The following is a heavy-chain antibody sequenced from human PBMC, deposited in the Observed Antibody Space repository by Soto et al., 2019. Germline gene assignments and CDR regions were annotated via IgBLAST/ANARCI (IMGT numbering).Heavy chain of an antibody. CDR3: ARRASMVRGVSNWFDP. V-gene: IGHV1-18*01. D-gene: IGHD3-10*01. CDR2: ISAYNGNT. CDR1: GYTFTSYG. Sequence: ASVKVSCKASGYTFTSYGISWVRQAPGQGLEWMGWISAYNGNTNYAQKLQGRVTMTTDTSTSTACMELRSLRSDDTAVYYCARRASMVRGVSNWFDPWGQGTLVTVSS. J-gene: IGHJ5*02.